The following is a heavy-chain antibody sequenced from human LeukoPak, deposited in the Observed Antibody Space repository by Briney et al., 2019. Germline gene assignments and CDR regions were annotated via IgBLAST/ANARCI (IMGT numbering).Heavy chain of an antibody. D-gene: IGHD2-15*01. CDR1: GFTFSSYE. J-gene: IGHJ4*02. CDR2: ISSSGSTI. Sequence: PGGSLRLSCAASGFTFSSYEMNWVRQAPGKGLEWVSYISSSGSTIYYADSVKGRFTIFRDNAKNSLYLQMNSLRAEDTAVYYCASTYCSGGSCYLDYWGQGTLVTVSS. CDR3: ASTYCSGGSCYLDY. V-gene: IGHV3-48*03.